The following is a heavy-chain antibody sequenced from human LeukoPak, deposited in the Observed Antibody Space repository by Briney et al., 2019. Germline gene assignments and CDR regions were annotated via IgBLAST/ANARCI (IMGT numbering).Heavy chain of an antibody. D-gene: IGHD3-10*01. Sequence: SETLSLTCTVSGPSISSYYWGWIRQPPGKGLEWTGYISYNGNNNYNPSLKSRVTISADTSKNQVSLTLSSVTAADTAVYYCARHPELYFFDYWGQGTLVTVSS. J-gene: IGHJ4*02. V-gene: IGHV4-59*08. CDR3: ARHPELYFFDY. CDR2: ISYNGNN. CDR1: GPSISSYY.